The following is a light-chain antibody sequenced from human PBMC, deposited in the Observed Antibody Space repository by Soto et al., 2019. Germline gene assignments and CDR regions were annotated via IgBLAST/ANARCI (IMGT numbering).Light chain of an antibody. V-gene: IGKV3-15*01. CDR2: GAS. CDR1: QSVSSN. J-gene: IGKJ1*01. Sequence: EIVMTQSPATLSVSPGERATLSCRASQSVSSNLAWYQQKPGQAPRLLIYGASTRATGIPARFSVSGSGTEFTLTISSLQSEDVAVYYCQQYNNWWTFGQGTKVEIK. CDR3: QQYNNWWT.